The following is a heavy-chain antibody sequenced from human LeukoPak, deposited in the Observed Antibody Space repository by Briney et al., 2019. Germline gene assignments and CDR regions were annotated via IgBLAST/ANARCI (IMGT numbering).Heavy chain of an antibody. CDR2: IGGAGVLT. D-gene: IGHD2-8*02. CDR3: ATDTAGLSLHGNFDY. CDR1: GFTFSRNT. J-gene: IGHJ4*02. V-gene: IGHV3-23*01. Sequence: GGSLRLSCAASGFTFSRNTMNWVRQAPGKGLEWVSAIGGAGVLTFYADSVKGRFTISRDNSKNTLCLQMGSLRAEDTALYYCATDTAGLSLHGNFDYWGQGTQVTVSS.